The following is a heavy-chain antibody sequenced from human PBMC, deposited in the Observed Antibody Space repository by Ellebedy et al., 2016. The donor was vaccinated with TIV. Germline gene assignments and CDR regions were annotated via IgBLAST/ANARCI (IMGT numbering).Heavy chain of an antibody. V-gene: IGHV1-69*13. CDR1: GGTFSSYA. CDR2: IIPIFGTA. D-gene: IGHD2-2*02. CDR3: ASYGPSLGYCSSTSCYTLGY. Sequence: SVKVSCXASGGTFSSYAISWVRQAPGQGLEWMGGIIPIFGTANYAQKFQGRVTITADESTSTAYMELSSLRSEDTAVYYCASYGPSLGYCSSTSCYTLGYWGQGTLVTVSS. J-gene: IGHJ4*02.